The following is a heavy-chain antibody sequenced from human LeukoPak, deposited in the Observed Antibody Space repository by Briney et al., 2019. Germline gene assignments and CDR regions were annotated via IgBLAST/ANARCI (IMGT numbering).Heavy chain of an antibody. CDR2: ISAYNGNT. D-gene: IGHD3-10*01. CDR3: AGLPSITMVLSNWFDP. Sequence: ASVKVSCKASGYTFTGYYMHWVRQAPGQGLEWMGWISAYNGNTNYAQKLQGRVTMTTDTSTSTAYMELSSLRSEDTAVYYCAGLPSITMVLSNWFDPWGQGTLVTVSS. CDR1: GYTFTGYY. J-gene: IGHJ5*02. V-gene: IGHV1-18*04.